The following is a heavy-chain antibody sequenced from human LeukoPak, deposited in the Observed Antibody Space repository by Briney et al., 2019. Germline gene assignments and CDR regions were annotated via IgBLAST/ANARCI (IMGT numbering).Heavy chain of an antibody. Sequence: GGSLRLSCAASGFTFSSYEMNWVRQAPGKGLEWVSYISSSGSTIYYADSVKGRFTISRDNAKNSLYLQMNSLRAEDTAVYYCARFFIVGATTDDYWGQGTLVTVSS. CDR3: ARFFIVGATTDDY. CDR1: GFTFSSYE. J-gene: IGHJ4*02. D-gene: IGHD1-26*01. CDR2: ISSSGSTI. V-gene: IGHV3-48*03.